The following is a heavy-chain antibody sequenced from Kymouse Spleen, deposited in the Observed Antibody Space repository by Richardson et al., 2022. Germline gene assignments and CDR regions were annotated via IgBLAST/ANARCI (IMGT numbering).Heavy chain of an antibody. CDR1: GGSFSGYY. CDR2: INHSGST. V-gene: IGHV4-34*01. Sequence: QVQLQQWGAGLLKPSETLSLTCAVYGGSFSGYYWSWIRQPPGKGLEWIGEINHSGSTNYNPSLKSRVTISVDTSKNQFSLKLSSVTAADTAVYYCARGRYDSSGYVFDYWGQGTLVTVSS. D-gene: IGHD3-22*01. CDR3: ARGRYDSSGYVFDY. J-gene: IGHJ4*02.